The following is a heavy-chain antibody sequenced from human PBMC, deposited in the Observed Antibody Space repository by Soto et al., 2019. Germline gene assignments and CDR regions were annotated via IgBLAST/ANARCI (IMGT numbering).Heavy chain of an antibody. J-gene: IGHJ4*02. CDR3: ARAGYGGYYIWGSYDLVTYYFDY. V-gene: IGHV3-33*01. D-gene: IGHD3-16*01. CDR1: GFTFSSYG. Sequence: GGSLRLSCAAAGFTFSSYGMHWVRQAPGKGLEWVAVIWYDGSNKYYADSVKGRFTISRDNSKNTLYLQMNSLRAEDTAVYYCARAGYGGYYIWGSYDLVTYYFDYWGQGTLVTVSS. CDR2: IWYDGSNK.